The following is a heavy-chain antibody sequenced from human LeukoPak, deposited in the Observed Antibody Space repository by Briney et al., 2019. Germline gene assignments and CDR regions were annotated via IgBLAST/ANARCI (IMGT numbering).Heavy chain of an antibody. D-gene: IGHD3-22*01. CDR3: AKDRYESSGYYYYFDY. V-gene: IGHV3-23*01. CDR2: ISGSGAAI. CDR1: GFTFSSYP. Sequence: SGGSLRLSCAASGFTFSSYPMSWVRQAPGVGLEWVSVISGSGAAIYYADSVKGRFTISRDNSKNTLYLQMNSLRAEDTAVYYCAKDRYESSGYYYYFDYWGQGTLVTVSS. J-gene: IGHJ4*02.